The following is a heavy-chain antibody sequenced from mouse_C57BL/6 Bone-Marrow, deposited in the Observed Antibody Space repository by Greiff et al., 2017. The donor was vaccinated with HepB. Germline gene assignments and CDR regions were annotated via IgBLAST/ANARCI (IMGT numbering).Heavy chain of an antibody. V-gene: IGHV1-50*01. CDR2: IDPSDSYN. CDR1: GYTFTSYW. CDR3: AREGLLRWYFDV. J-gene: IGHJ1*03. Sequence: QVQLQQPGAELVKPGASVKLSCKASGYTFTSYWMQWVKQRPGQGLEWIGEIDPSDSYNNYNQKFKGKATLTVDTSSSTAYMQLSSLKSEDSAVYYCAREGLLRWYFDVWGTGTTVTVSS. D-gene: IGHD1-1*01.